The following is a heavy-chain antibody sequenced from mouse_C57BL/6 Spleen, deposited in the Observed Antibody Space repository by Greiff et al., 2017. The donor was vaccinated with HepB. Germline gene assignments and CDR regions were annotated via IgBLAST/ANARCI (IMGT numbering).Heavy chain of an antibody. V-gene: IGHV1-15*01. CDR1: GYTFTDYE. CDR2: IDPETGGT. J-gene: IGHJ2*01. CDR3: ARGYFDY. Sequence: QVQLQQSGAELVRPGASVTLSCKASGYTFTDYEMHWVKQTPVHGLEWIGAIDPETGGTAYNQKFKGKAILTADKSSSTAYMQLSSLTSEDSAVYYCARGYFDYWGQGTTLTVSS.